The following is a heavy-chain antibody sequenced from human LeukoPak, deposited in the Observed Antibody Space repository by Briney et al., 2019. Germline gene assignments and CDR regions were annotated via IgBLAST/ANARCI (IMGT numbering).Heavy chain of an antibody. CDR2: IDPNSGGT. CDR3: ARDRRWEQGTPYFFDY. V-gene: IGHV1-2*02. CDR1: GYTFTSYY. D-gene: IGHD1/OR15-1a*01. Sequence: ASVKVSCKASGYTFTSYYMHWVRQAPGQGLEWMGWIDPNSGGTNYARKFQGRVTMTRDTSISTAYMELSSLTSDDTAVYYCARDRRWEQGTPYFFDYWGQGTLVTVSS. J-gene: IGHJ4*02.